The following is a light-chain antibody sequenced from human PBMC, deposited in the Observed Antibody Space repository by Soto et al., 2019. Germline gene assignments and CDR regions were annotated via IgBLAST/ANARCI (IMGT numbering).Light chain of an antibody. CDR1: QSVSSSY. CDR3: QQYGSSSWT. J-gene: IGKJ1*01. CDR2: GAS. V-gene: IGKV3-20*01. Sequence: EIAVTQSPGTLSLSPEERATLSCRASQSVSSSYLAWYQQKPGQAPRLLIYGASSRATGIPDRFSGSGSGTDFTLTISRLEPEDFAVYYCQQYGSSSWTFGQGTKVEIK.